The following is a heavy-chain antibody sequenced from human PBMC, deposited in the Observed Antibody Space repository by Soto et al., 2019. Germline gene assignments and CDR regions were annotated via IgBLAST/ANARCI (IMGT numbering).Heavy chain of an antibody. Sequence: QVQLVQSGAEVKKPGASVKVSCKASGYTFTSYYMHWVRQAPGQGLEWMGIINPSGGSTSYAQEFQGRVTMTRDTSTSTVYMDLSSLRSEDTAVYYCARDRLAENWFDPWGQGTLVTVSS. CDR1: GYTFTSYY. V-gene: IGHV1-46*01. D-gene: IGHD6-19*01. CDR2: INPSGGST. CDR3: ARDRLAENWFDP. J-gene: IGHJ5*02.